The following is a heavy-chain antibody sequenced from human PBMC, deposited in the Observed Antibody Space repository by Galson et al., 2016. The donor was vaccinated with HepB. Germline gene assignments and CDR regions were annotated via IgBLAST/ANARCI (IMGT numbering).Heavy chain of an antibody. CDR1: GGSISSGCYY. CDR2: IYYSGST. V-gene: IGHV4-31*03. CDR3: VRIPGDYDGAFDI. D-gene: IGHD4-17*01. Sequence: TLSLTCTVTGGSISSGCYYWSWIRQHPGKGLEWYGHIYYSGSTYYNPSLKSRITISIDTSKNHFSLKLSSVTAADTAVYYCVRIPGDYDGAFDIWGQGTTVTVSS. J-gene: IGHJ3*02.